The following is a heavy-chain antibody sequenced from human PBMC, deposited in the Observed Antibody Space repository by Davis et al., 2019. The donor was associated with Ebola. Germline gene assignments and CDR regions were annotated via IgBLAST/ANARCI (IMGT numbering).Heavy chain of an antibody. CDR3: ARQGWSGYSLRHWLDP. Sequence: MPSETLSLTCTVSGGSINSHYWSWVRQPPGKGLEWIAFIYSSGSTNHNPSLKSRLTISVDTSKNQFYLKLRSVTAADTAVYYCARQGWSGYSLRHWLDPWGRGTLVTVSS. CDR1: GGSINSHY. J-gene: IGHJ5*02. V-gene: IGHV4-59*08. CDR2: IYSSGST. D-gene: IGHD3-3*01.